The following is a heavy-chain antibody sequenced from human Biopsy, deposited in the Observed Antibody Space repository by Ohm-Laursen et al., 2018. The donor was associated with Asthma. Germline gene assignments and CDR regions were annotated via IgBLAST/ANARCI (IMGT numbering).Heavy chain of an antibody. CDR1: GYTFIGYH. CDR3: ARGQKSPGDRWFDP. Sequence: ASVKVSCKTSGYTFIGYHIHWVRQAPGQGLEWMGRINPNSGGTNYAQKFQGRVTMTSDTSISTAYMELCRLRPDDTALYYCARGQKSPGDRWFDPWGQGTLVTVSS. D-gene: IGHD7-27*01. J-gene: IGHJ5*02. V-gene: IGHV1-2*06. CDR2: INPNSGGT.